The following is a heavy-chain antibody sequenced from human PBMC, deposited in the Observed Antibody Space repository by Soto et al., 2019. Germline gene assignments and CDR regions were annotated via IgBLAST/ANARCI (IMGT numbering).Heavy chain of an antibody. CDR3: ARHVVFGRDFWSGYSDGSRTWWFDP. CDR2: IYYSGST. CDR1: GGSISSYY. J-gene: IGHJ5*02. V-gene: IGHV4-59*08. D-gene: IGHD3-3*01. Sequence: QVQLQESGPGLVKPSETLSLTCTVSGGSISSYYWSWIRQPPGKGLEWIGYIYYSGSTNYNPSLKSRVTISVDTSKNQFSLKLSSVTAADTAVYYCARHVVFGRDFWSGYSDGSRTWWFDPWGQGTLVTVSS.